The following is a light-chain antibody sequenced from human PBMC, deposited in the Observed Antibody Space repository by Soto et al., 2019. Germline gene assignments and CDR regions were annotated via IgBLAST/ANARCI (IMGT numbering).Light chain of an antibody. CDR1: QDINRF. CDR3: QQSYSNPWT. Sequence: DIQMTQSPSSLSASVGDRVTITCRASQDINRFLNWYQQKPGKAPKLLIYGASSLRSGVPSRFSGSGSGTDFTLTISSLQPEDFATYYCQQSYSNPWTFGQGTKVEIK. V-gene: IGKV1-39*01. CDR2: GAS. J-gene: IGKJ1*01.